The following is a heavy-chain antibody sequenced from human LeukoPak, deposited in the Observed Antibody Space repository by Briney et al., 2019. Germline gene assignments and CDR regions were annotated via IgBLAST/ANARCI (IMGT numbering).Heavy chain of an antibody. CDR3: ARGLRTRGDY. Sequence: LSLTCAVSGGSISSGGYSWSWVRQAPGKGLEWVANIKQDGSEKYYVDSVKGRFTISRDNAKNSLYLQMNSLRAEDTAVYYCARGLRTRGDYWGQGTLVTVSS. V-gene: IGHV3-7*03. D-gene: IGHD3-3*01. CDR2: IKQDGSEK. CDR1: GGSISSGGYS. J-gene: IGHJ4*02.